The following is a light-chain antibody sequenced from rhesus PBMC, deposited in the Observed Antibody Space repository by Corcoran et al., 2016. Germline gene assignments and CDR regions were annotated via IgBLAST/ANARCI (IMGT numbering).Light chain of an antibody. J-gene: IGKJ3*01. CDR3: QKYSSSPFT. CDR2: GAS. CDR1: LSVSSY. V-gene: IGKV3-53*01. Sequence: QVILPQSPAPLSLSPGARATLSCRASLSVSSYLPWFQQKPGQTPRLLIYGASIRPPGIPHRFSGSGSWTEFTLTISSLETGDFAVYYCQKYSSSPFTFGPGTKLDIK.